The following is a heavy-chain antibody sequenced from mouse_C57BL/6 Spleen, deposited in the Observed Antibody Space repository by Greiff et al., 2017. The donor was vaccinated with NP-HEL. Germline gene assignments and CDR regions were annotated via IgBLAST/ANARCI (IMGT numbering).Heavy chain of an antibody. CDR2: FHPYNDDT. J-gene: IGHJ3*01. CDR1: GYTFTTYP. V-gene: IGHV1-47*01. D-gene: IGHD1-1*01. Sequence: QVHVKQSGAELVKPGASVKMSCKASGYTFTTYPIEWMKQNHGKSLEWIGNFHPYNDDTKYNEKFKGKATLTVEKSSSTVYLELSRLTSDDSAVYYCATGGNYYGSSFAYWGQGTLVTVSA. CDR3: ATGGNYYGSSFAY.